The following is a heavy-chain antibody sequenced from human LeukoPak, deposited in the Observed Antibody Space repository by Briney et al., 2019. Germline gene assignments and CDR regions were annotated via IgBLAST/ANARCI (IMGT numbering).Heavy chain of an antibody. V-gene: IGHV1-2*02. D-gene: IGHD1-26*01. J-gene: IGHJ4*02. CDR1: GYTFIGYY. CDR2: INANSGGT. Sequence: ASVKVSCKASGYTFIGYYIHWVRQAPGQGLEWMGWINANSGGTNYAQKFQGRVTMTRDTSISTAYMELSSLRSDDTAVYFCARVEVEATATFGYWGQGTLVTVSS. CDR3: ARVEVEATATFGY.